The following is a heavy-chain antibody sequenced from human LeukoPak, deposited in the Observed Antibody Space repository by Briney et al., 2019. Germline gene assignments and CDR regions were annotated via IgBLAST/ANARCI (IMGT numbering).Heavy chain of an antibody. CDR3: ARVSGYSTPQDLDY. D-gene: IGHD6-13*01. V-gene: IGHV4-4*07. CDR2: IYTSGST. Sequence: SETLSLTCTVSGGSISSYYWSWIRQPAVKGLEWIGRIYTSGSTNYNPSLKSRATMSVDTSKNQFSLKLSSVTAADTAVYYCARVSGYSTPQDLDYWGQGTLVTVSS. J-gene: IGHJ4*02. CDR1: GGSISSYY.